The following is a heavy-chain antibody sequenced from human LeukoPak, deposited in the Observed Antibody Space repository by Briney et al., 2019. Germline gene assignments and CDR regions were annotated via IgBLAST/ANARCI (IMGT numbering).Heavy chain of an antibody. CDR2: ISGSGAST. V-gene: IGHV3-23*01. J-gene: IGHJ4*02. Sequence: TGGSLRLSCLTSGFTLSTNAMSWVRQAPGKGLEWISGISGSGASTYYADSVKGRFTISRDDSRNTLYLQMNSLKTEDTAVYYCTTELVVTPLPSFDYWGQGTLVTVSS. CDR1: GFTLSTNA. CDR3: TTELVVTPLPSFDY. D-gene: IGHD4-23*01.